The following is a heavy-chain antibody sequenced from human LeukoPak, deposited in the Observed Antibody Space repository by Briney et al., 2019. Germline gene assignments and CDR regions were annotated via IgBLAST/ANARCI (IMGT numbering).Heavy chain of an antibody. D-gene: IGHD7-27*01. CDR1: SGSVSSGIYY. Sequence: SETLSLTCTVSSGSVSSGIYYWSWIRQPPGKGLEWIGYIYYSGSTNYNPSLKSRVTISVDTSKNQFSLKLSSVTAADTAVYYCARTTPNWGIFDYWGQGTLVTVSS. J-gene: IGHJ4*02. CDR2: IYYSGST. V-gene: IGHV4-61*01. CDR3: ARTTPNWGIFDY.